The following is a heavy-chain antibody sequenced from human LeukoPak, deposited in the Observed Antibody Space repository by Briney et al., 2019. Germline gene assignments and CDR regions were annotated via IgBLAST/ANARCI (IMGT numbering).Heavy chain of an antibody. D-gene: IGHD6-6*01. Sequence: GASEKVSCKASGYTLTSYDINWVRQATGQGLEWMGWMNPNNGNTGYAQKFQGRVTITRNTSISTAYMELSSLRSEDTAVYYCARGGYSSSSAYDYWGQGTLVTVSS. V-gene: IGHV1-8*03. J-gene: IGHJ4*02. CDR2: MNPNNGNT. CDR1: GYTLTSYD. CDR3: ARGGYSSSSAYDY.